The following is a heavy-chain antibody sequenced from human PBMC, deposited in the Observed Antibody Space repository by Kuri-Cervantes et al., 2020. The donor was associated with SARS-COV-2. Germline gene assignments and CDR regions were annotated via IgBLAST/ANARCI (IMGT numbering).Heavy chain of an antibody. J-gene: IGHJ6*02. CDR3: ARVEEYGDSYYYYYGMDV. V-gene: IGHV1-69*13. CDR1: GGTFSSYA. Sequence: SVKVSCKASGGTFSSYAISWVRQAPGQGLEWMGGIIPIFGTADYAQKFQGRVTITADESTSTAYMELSSLRSEDTAVYYCARVEEYGDSYYYYYGMDVWGQGTTVTVSS. CDR2: IIPIFGTA. D-gene: IGHD4-17*01.